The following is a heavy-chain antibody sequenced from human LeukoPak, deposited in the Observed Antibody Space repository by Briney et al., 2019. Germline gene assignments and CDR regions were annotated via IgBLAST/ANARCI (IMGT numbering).Heavy chain of an antibody. V-gene: IGHV4-34*01. CDR3: ARGKGDLSMIVMIVTAVEFYFDS. D-gene: IGHD3-22*01. J-gene: IGHJ4*02. Sequence: SETLSLTCAVFGGSLSDHDWSWLRQPPGKGLEWIGEIKHRGATNYNPSLKSRVTLSLDTSKNQVSLKLNSLTAADTAVYYCARGKGDLSMIVMIVTAVEFYFDSWGPGTLVTVSS. CDR2: IKHRGAT. CDR1: GGSLSDHD.